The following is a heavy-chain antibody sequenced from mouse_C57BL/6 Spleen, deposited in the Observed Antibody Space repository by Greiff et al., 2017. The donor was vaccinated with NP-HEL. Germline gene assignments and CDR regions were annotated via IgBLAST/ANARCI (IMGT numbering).Heavy chain of an antibody. D-gene: IGHD2-3*01. CDR3: ATYDGYYFYAMNY. Sequence: EVQGVESGGGLVKPGGSLKLSCAASGFTFSDYGMHWVRQAPEKGLEWVAYISSGSSTIYYADTVKGRFTISRDNAKNTLFLQMTSLRSEDTAMYYCATYDGYYFYAMNYWGQGTSVTVSS. CDR1: GFTFSDYG. V-gene: IGHV5-17*01. J-gene: IGHJ4*01. CDR2: ISSGSSTI.